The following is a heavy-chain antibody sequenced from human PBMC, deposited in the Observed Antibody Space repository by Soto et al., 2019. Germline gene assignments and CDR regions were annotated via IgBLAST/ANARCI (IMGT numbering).Heavy chain of an antibody. D-gene: IGHD3-3*01. J-gene: IGHJ4*02. CDR1: GYSISSSNW. CDR3: ARMEIQGPIDY. V-gene: IGHV4-28*01. CDR2: IYYSGTT. Sequence: QVQLQESGPGLVKPSDTLSLTCAVSGYSISSSNWWGWIRQPPGKGLEWIGYIYYSGTTYYTPSLKSRVTMSVDTSKDQFSLKLTSVTAVDTAVYYCARMEIQGPIDYWGPGTLVTVSS.